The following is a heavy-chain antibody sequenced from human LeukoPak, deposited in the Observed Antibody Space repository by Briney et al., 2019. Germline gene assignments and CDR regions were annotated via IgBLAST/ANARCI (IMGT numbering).Heavy chain of an antibody. CDR3: ARDRVDGGNYYYFDY. J-gene: IGHJ4*02. CDR2: INPNGGGT. Sequence: ASVKVSSKASGYTFSDYNMHWVRQAPGQGLEWMGWINPNGGGTHYAQHFQDRVTMTTDTSITTAYMELSSLSSDDTAVYYCARDRVDGGNYYYFDYWGQGTLVTVSS. D-gene: IGHD4-23*01. V-gene: IGHV1-2*02. CDR1: GYTFSDYN.